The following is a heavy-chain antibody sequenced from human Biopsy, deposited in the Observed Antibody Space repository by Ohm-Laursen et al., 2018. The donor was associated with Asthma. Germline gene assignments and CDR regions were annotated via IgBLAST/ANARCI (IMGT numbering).Heavy chain of an antibody. CDR3: VSPPGY. J-gene: IGHJ4*02. Sequence: SQTLSLTCTVSGGSISSSSYYWGWIRRPPGKGLEFIGTIYYSGSTYYNPSLKSRLTLSVDASKNQFSLKLTSVTAADTAVYYCVSPPGYWGQGTRVTVSS. V-gene: IGHV4-39*01. CDR1: GGSISSSSYY. CDR2: IYYSGST.